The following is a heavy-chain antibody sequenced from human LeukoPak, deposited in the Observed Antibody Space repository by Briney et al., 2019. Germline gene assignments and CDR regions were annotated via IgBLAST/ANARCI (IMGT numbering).Heavy chain of an antibody. CDR3: ATTPYYTTNGYCDY. Sequence: GESLKISCKGSGYSFSSYWTGWVRPLPGKGLEWMGIIYPDASAIRYTPSFQGQVTISADKSINTAYLQWSSLEASDTAIYYCATTPYYTTNGYCDYWGQGTPVTVSS. D-gene: IGHD2-8*01. V-gene: IGHV5-51*01. CDR1: GYSFSSYW. CDR2: IYPDASAI. J-gene: IGHJ4*02.